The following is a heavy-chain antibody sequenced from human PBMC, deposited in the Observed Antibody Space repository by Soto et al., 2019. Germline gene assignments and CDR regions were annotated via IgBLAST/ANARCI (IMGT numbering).Heavy chain of an antibody. CDR2: ISYDGSNT. CDR3: AKMQGPAMVISDY. J-gene: IGHJ4*02. V-gene: IGHV3-30*18. Sequence: QVQLVESGGGVVQPGRSLRLSCAASGFTFSSYGMHWVRQAPGKGLEWVAVISYDGSNTYYADSVKGRFTISSDNSKNTLYLQMNSLSAEDTAVYYCAKMQGPAMVISDYWGQGTLVTVSS. D-gene: IGHD5-18*01. CDR1: GFTFSSYG.